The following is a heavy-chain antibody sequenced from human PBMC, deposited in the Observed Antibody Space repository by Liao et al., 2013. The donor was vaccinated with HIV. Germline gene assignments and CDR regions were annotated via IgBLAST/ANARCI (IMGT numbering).Heavy chain of an antibody. V-gene: IGHV4-39*07. CDR1: GGSISSSSYY. J-gene: IGHJ4*02. CDR2: IYYSGST. Sequence: QLQLQESGPGLVKPSETLSLTCTVSGGSISSSSYYWGWIRQPPGKGLEWIGTIYYSGSTYLNPSLKSRVTISVDTSKNQFSLKLSSVTAADTAVYYCAREAGGATVTTGEDYWGQGTLVTVSS. D-gene: IGHD4-17*01. CDR3: AREAGGATVTTGEDY.